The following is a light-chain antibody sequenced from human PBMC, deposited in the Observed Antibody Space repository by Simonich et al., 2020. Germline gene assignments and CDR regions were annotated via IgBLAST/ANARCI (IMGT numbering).Light chain of an antibody. Sequence: QSALTQPRSVSGSPGQSVTISCTGTSSDVGGYNYVSCYQQHPGKAPKLMIYYVSNRPSGVSNRCSGSKSGNTASLTISGLQAEDEADYYCSSYTSSSTNWVFGGGTKLTVL. CDR3: SSYTSSSTNWV. CDR2: YVS. CDR1: SSDVGGYNY. V-gene: IGLV2-14*01. J-gene: IGLJ3*02.